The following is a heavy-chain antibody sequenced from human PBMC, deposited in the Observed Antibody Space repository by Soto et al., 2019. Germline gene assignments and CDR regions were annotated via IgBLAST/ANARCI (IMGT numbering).Heavy chain of an antibody. CDR2: ISGSGGST. D-gene: IGHD1-1*01. V-gene: IGHV3-23*01. CDR3: GRLEGLATISYYLDY. Sequence: PGGSLRLSCAASGFTFSSYAMSWVRQAPGKGLEWVSAISGSGGSTYYADSVKGRFTISRDNSKNQLSLKLMSLSAADTAVYYCGRLEGLATISYYLDYWGQGALVTVSS. CDR1: GFTFSSYA. J-gene: IGHJ4*02.